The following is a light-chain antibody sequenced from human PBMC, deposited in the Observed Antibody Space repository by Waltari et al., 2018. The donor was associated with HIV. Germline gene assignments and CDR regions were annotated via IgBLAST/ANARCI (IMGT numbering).Light chain of an antibody. Sequence: DIQMTQSPSSLSASLGDPVTITCRSTPIINNYVTWYQQKSGKAPKLLIYDASTLETGVPYSFSGSGSATLFTLTISKLQSEDFAIYYCQQSYGAPLTFGGGTTLEIK. CDR3: QQSYGAPLT. V-gene: IGKV1-39*01. CDR2: DAS. CDR1: PIINNY. J-gene: IGKJ4*01.